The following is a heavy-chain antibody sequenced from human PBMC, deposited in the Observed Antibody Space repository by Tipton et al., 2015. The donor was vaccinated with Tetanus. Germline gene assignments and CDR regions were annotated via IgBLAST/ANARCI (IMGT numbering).Heavy chain of an antibody. J-gene: IGHJ6*02. Sequence: TLSLTCTVSGGSITRGAYSWSWIRQPPGKGLEWIGYIYASGTTYSNPSLKSRVTISVGETKRQFSLNLTSVTAADTAVYYCARYNSYFYAMDVWGQGTTVTVSS. V-gene: IGHV4-30-2*01. D-gene: IGHD5-24*01. CDR1: GGSITRGAYS. CDR3: ARYNSYFYAMDV. CDR2: IYASGTT.